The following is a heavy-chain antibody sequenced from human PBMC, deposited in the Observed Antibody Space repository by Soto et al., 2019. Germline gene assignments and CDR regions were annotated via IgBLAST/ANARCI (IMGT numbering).Heavy chain of an antibody. CDR2: IYPGDSDT. CDR1: GYSFTSYW. CDR3: ARQAYCGGDCYPNDAFDI. Sequence: PGESLKISCKGSGYSFTSYWIGWVRQMPGKGLEWMGIIYPGDSDTRYSPSFQGQVTISADKSISTAYLQWSSLKASDTAMYYCARQAYCGGDCYPNDAFDIWGQGTMVTVS. D-gene: IGHD2-21*02. J-gene: IGHJ3*02. V-gene: IGHV5-51*01.